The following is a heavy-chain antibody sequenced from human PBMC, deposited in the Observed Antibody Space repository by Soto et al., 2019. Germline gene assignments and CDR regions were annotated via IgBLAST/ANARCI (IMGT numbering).Heavy chain of an antibody. CDR2: IAPHSGRT. Sequence: QVQLVQSGPEVKKPGASVRVSCMTSGYAFTSYGVNWVRQVPGQGHEWMGWIAPHSGRTTYLPKFQGRVTITADPSTNTAYMELTSLSSDDTGIYFCARAATGSYHSAYWGQGTVVTVSA. J-gene: IGHJ4*02. V-gene: IGHV1-18*04. CDR3: ARAATGSYHSAY. CDR1: GYAFTSYG. D-gene: IGHD3-10*01.